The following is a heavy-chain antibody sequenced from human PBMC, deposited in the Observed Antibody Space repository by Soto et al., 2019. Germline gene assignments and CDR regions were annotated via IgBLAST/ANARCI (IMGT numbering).Heavy chain of an antibody. J-gene: IGHJ4*02. CDR3: TKTRSACRSPSDY. CDR2: MYSGGST. D-gene: IGHD3-16*02. V-gene: IGHV3-53*01. Sequence: PGGSLRLSCVASGFKVGSTYMTWVRQAPGEGLQLVSIMYSGGSTFYADSVKGRFTVSRDDSKNTLYLQMNNLTVGDTGVYYCTKTRSACRSPSDYWGQGTLGTVS. CDR1: GFKVGSTY.